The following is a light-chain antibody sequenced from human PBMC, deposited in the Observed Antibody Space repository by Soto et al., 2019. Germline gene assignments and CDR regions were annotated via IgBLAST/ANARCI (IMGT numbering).Light chain of an antibody. J-gene: IGKJ5*01. CDR1: QSVSNY. CDR2: DAS. V-gene: IGKV3-11*01. Sequence: EIVLTQSPATLSLSPGERATLSCRASQSVSNYLAWYQQKPGQAPRLLIYDASNMATGIPSRFSGSGSGTDFTLTISSLEPEDFAVYYCQQRSNWPPLTFGQGTRLEIK. CDR3: QQRSNWPPLT.